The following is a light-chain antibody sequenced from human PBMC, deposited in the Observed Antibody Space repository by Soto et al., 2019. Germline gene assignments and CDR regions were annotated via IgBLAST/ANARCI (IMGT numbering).Light chain of an antibody. Sequence: EIVLTQSPVTLSLSPGERATLSCRASQSVSSYLAWYQQKPGQAPRLLIYDASNRATGIPARFSGSGSGTDFTLTISSLEHEYFAVYFCQPRRNWPPGVSTFGHRTKVDI. CDR3: QPRRNWPPGVST. CDR2: DAS. V-gene: IGKV3-11*01. CDR1: QSVSSY. J-gene: IGKJ2*01.